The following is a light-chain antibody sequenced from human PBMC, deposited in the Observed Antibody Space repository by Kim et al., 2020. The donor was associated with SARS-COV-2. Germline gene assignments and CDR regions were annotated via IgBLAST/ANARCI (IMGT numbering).Light chain of an antibody. CDR3: HKYYRYST. V-gene: IGKV1-5*03. CDR1: QSICTS. CDR2: KAS. Sequence: LSAVVGDRLTITWRASQSICTSLAWFQQKSGKAPKVLIYKASSLESGVPARFSGSRSGTEFTLTISSLQPADFATYYCHKYYRYSTFGQGTKLEI. J-gene: IGKJ2*01.